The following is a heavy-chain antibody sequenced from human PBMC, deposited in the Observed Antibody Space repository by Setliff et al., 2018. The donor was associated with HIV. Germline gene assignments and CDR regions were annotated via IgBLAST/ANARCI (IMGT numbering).Heavy chain of an antibody. J-gene: IGHJ5*02. V-gene: IGHV1-2*02. D-gene: IGHD6-6*01. CDR1: GFTFTGYY. CDR3: ARDLGYSSSSGWFDP. Sequence: SVKVSCKASGFTFTGYYIHWVRQAPGQGLEWMGWITPNSGGTNYAQKFQGRVTMTRDTSISTAYMELSRLRSDDTAVYYCARDLGYSSSSGWFDPWGQGALVTVSS. CDR2: ITPNSGGT.